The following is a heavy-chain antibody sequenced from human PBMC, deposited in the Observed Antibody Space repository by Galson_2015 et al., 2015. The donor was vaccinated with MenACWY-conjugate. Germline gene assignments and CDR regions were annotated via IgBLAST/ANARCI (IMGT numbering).Heavy chain of an antibody. CDR3: ARHPPGGRGMDV. CDR2: ISPGDSNT. CDR1: GYIFTTYW. V-gene: IGHV5-51*01. J-gene: IGHJ6*02. Sequence: QSGAEVKKPGESLKISCKASGYIFTTYWIAWVRQMPGKGLEWLGLISPGDSNTRYSPSFQGQVTISADKSISTAYLQWSSLKASDTAMYYCARHPPGGRGMDVWGQGTTVTVSS. D-gene: IGHD1-26*01.